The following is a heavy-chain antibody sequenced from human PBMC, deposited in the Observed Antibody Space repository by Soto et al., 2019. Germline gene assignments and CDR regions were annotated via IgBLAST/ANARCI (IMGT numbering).Heavy chain of an antibody. D-gene: IGHD1-26*01. CDR2: IYYSGST. CDR3: AGGEGELLHGPFDY. Sequence: SETLSLTCTVSGGSISSGGYYWSWIRQHPGKGLEWIGYIYYSGSTYYNPSLKSRVTISVDTSKNQFSLKLSSVTAADTAVYYCAGGEGELLHGPFDYWGKGTLVTVSS. J-gene: IGHJ4*02. V-gene: IGHV4-31*03. CDR1: GGSISSGGYY.